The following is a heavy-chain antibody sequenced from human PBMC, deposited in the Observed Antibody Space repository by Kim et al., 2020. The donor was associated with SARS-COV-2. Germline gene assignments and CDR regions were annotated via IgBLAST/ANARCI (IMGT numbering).Heavy chain of an antibody. J-gene: IGHJ4*02. CDR2: ISYDGSNK. CDR1: GFTFSSYG. Sequence: GGSLRLSCAASGFTFSSYGMHWVRQAPGKGLEWVAVISYDGSNKYYADSVKGRFTISRDNSKNTLYLQMNSLRAEDTAVYYCAKQTPEAVAGPYFDYWGQGTLVTVSS. D-gene: IGHD6-19*01. CDR3: AKQTPEAVAGPYFDY. V-gene: IGHV3-30*18.